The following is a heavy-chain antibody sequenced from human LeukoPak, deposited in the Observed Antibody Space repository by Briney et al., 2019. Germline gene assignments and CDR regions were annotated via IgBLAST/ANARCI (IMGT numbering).Heavy chain of an antibody. Sequence: PGGSLRLSCAASGFTFSSYSMNWVRQAPGKGLEWVSGISWNSGSIGYADSVKGRFTISRDNAKNSLYLQMNSLRAEDTALYYCAKVSRGPRGWFDPWGQGTLVTVSS. CDR1: GFTFSSYS. V-gene: IGHV3-9*01. CDR3: AKVSRGPRGWFDP. D-gene: IGHD5-12*01. J-gene: IGHJ5*02. CDR2: ISWNSGSI.